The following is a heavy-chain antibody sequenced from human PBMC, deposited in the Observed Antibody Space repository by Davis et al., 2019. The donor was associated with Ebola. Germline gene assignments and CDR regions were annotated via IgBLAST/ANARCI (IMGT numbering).Heavy chain of an antibody. CDR2: IYPGDSDT. Sequence: PGGSLRLSCKGSGYSFTSYWIGWVRQMPGKGLEWMGIIYPGDSDTRYSPSFQGQVTISADKSISTAYLQWSSLKASDTAMYYCARHTETSLYSGSPEFYYYMDVWGKGTTVTVSS. V-gene: IGHV5-51*01. CDR3: ARHTETSLYSGSPEFYYYMDV. D-gene: IGHD1-26*01. J-gene: IGHJ6*03. CDR1: GYSFTSYW.